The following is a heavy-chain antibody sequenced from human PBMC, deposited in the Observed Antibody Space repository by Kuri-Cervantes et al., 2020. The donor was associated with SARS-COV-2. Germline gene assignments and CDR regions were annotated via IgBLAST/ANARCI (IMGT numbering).Heavy chain of an antibody. J-gene: IGHJ6*02. CDR2: ISSDVSTT. Sequence: GGSLRLSCEASRFTFSLHKMNWVRQAPGRVPEWVAHISSDVSTTYYADSVRGRFTTIRDKGENSLYHQMLSLRDEDTAVYYCTRDPPRVAQGSTLAWGPKPPKTHYYAMDVWGQGTTVTVSS. V-gene: IGHV3-48*02. CDR1: RFTFSLHK. D-gene: IGHD2-15*01. CDR3: TRDPPRVAQGSTLAWGPKPPKTHYYAMDV.